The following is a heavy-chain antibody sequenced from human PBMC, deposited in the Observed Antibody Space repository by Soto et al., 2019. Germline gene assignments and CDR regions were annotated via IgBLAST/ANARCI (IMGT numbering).Heavy chain of an antibody. J-gene: IGHJ6*02. CDR1: GGSISSSNW. Sequence: QVQLQESGPGLVKPSGTLSLTCAVSGGSISSSNWWSWVRQPPGKGLEWIGEIYHSGSTNYNPSLMSRVTISVDKSKNQFSLKLSSVTAADTAVYYCARDRRYSSSTYYYYYGMDVWGQGTTVTVSS. CDR3: ARDRRYSSSTYYYYYGMDV. CDR2: IYHSGST. V-gene: IGHV4-4*02. D-gene: IGHD6-6*01.